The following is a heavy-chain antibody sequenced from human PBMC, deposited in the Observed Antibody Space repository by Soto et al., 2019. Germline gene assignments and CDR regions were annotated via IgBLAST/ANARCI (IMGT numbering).Heavy chain of an antibody. V-gene: IGHV3-30*18. J-gene: IGHJ6*02. CDR3: AKDLLRPGRAYGMDV. CDR1: GFTFSSYG. CDR2: ISYDGSYK. Sequence: QVQLVESGGGVVQPGRSLRLSCAASGFTFSSYGMHWVRQAPGKGLEWVAVISYDGSYKYYADSVKGRFTISRDNSKNTLYLQMNSLRAEDTAVYYCAKDLLRPGRAYGMDVWGQGTTVTVSS.